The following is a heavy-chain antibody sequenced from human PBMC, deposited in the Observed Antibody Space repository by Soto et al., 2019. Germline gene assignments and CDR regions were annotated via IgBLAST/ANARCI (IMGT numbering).Heavy chain of an antibody. J-gene: IGHJ5*02. Sequence: GESLKISCKGSGYSFTSYWIGWVRQMPGKGLEWMGIIYPGDSDTRYSPSFQGQVTISADKSISTAYLQWSSLKASDTAMYYWARQNRAAARLGWFDPWGQGTLVTVSS. D-gene: IGHD6-13*01. CDR3: ARQNRAAARLGWFDP. CDR2: IYPGDSDT. V-gene: IGHV5-51*01. CDR1: GYSFTSYW.